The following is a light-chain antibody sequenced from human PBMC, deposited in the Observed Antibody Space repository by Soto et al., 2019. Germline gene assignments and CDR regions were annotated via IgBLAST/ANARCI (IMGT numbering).Light chain of an antibody. CDR1: QSVSSN. CDR3: QQYNNWPLT. CDR2: GAS. Sequence: EIVMTQSPATLSVSPGERATLSCRASQSVSSNLAWYQQKPGQAPRLLIYGASTRATGIPARFSGSGSGTAFTLTISSLQSEYFAVYYCQQYNNWPLTFGGGTKVEIK. J-gene: IGKJ4*01. V-gene: IGKV3-15*01.